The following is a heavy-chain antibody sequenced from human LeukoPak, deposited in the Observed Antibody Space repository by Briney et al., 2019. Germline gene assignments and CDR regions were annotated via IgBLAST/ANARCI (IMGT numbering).Heavy chain of an antibody. V-gene: IGHV3-23*01. CDR2: ISGSGGST. Sequence: GGSLRPSCAASGFTFSSYGMSWVRQAPGKGLEWVSGISGSGGSTYYADSVKGRFTISRDNSKNTLYLQMNSLRAEDTAVYYCAKRGTGYNHFDYWGQGTLVTVSS. CDR1: GFTFSSYG. J-gene: IGHJ4*02. D-gene: IGHD3/OR15-3a*01. CDR3: AKRGTGYNHFDY.